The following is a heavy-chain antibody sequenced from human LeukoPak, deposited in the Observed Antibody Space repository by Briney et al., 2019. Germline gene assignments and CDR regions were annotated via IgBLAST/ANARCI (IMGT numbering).Heavy chain of an antibody. Sequence: PSETLSLTCTVSGGSISSGGYYWSWIRQHPGTGLEWIGSIYYSGSTNYNPSLQGRVTISLDTSRNQFSLKLSSVTAAGTAVYYCASGDNDPLFDYWGQGTLVTVSS. V-gene: IGHV4-31*03. CDR1: GGSISSGGYY. CDR3: ASGDNDPLFDY. D-gene: IGHD1-1*01. J-gene: IGHJ4*02. CDR2: IYYSGST.